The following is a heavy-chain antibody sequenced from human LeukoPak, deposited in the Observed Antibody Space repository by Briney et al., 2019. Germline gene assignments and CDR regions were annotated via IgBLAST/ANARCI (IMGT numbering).Heavy chain of an antibody. V-gene: IGHV6-1*01. D-gene: IGHD6-19*01. J-gene: IGHJ5*02. CDR3: ARGVQWLVEWFDP. CDR2: TYYRYKCYN. Sequence: SQTLSLTCAISGDSVSSNSAAWNWIRQSPSRGLEWLGSTYYRYKCYNDYEVSVKSRITINPDTSKNQFSLKLNSVTPEDTAVYYCARGVQWLVEWFDPWGQGTLVTVSS. CDR1: GDSVSSNSAA.